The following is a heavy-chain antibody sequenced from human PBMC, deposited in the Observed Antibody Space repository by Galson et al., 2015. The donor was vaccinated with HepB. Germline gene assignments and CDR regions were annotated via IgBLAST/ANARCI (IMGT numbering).Heavy chain of an antibody. CDR1: GFTFSSYA. CDR3: ARGNRITMIVVGNYYYYYYMDV. V-gene: IGHV3-30-3*01. J-gene: IGHJ6*03. Sequence: SLRLSCAASGFTFSSYAMHWVRQAPGKGLEWVAVISYDGSNKYYADSVKGRFTISRDNSKNTLYLQMNSLRAEDTAVYYCARGNRITMIVVGNYYYYYYMDVWGKGTTVTVSS. D-gene: IGHD3-22*01. CDR2: ISYDGSNK.